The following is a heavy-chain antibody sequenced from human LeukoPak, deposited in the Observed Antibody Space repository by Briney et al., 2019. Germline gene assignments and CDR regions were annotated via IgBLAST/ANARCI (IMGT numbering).Heavy chain of an antibody. D-gene: IGHD3-16*02. Sequence: GGSLRLSCAASGFTVSNNYMSWVGQAPGKGLEWVSVIYSGGSTYYADSVKGRFTISRDNSKNTLYLQMNSLRAEDTAVYYCARGGGLRLGELSLDYWGQGTLVTVSS. CDR2: IYSGGST. CDR1: GFTVSNNY. V-gene: IGHV3-66*01. CDR3: ARGGGLRLGELSLDY. J-gene: IGHJ4*02.